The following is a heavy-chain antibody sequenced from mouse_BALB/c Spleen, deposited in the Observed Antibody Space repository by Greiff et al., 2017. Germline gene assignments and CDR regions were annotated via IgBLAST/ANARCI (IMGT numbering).Heavy chain of an antibody. CDR3: ARGGGNYGFDY. J-gene: IGHJ2*01. D-gene: IGHD2-1*01. V-gene: IGHV1-63*02. CDR2: IYPGGGYT. Sequence: VKLMESGAELAKPGASVKMSCKASGYTFTSYWMHWVKQRPGHGLEWIGDIYPGGGYTNYNEKFKGKATLTADTSSSTAYMQLSSLTSEDSAVYFCARGGGNYGFDYWGQGTTLTVSS. CDR1: GYTFTSYW.